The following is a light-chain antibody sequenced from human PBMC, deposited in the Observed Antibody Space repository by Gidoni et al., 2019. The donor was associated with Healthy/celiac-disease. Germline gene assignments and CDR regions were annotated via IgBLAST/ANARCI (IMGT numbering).Light chain of an antibody. CDR2: GNS. CDR3: QSYDSSLSGYV. CDR1: RPNIGAGYY. Sequence: QSVLTQPPSVSGAPGQRVTISCTGSRPNIGAGYYVHWYQQLPGHAPKLLSYGNSNRPSGVPYRFSGSKSGTSASLASTGLQAEDEADYYCQSYDSSLSGYVFGTGTKVTVL. J-gene: IGLJ1*01. V-gene: IGLV1-40*01.